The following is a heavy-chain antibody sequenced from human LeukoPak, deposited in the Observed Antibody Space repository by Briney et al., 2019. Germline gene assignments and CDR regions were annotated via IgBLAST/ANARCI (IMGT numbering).Heavy chain of an antibody. J-gene: IGHJ4*02. D-gene: IGHD3-22*01. Sequence: ASVKVSCKASGGTFSSYAISWVRQAPGQGLEWMGRIIPILGIANYAQKFQGRVTITADKSTSTAYMELSSLRSEDTAVYYCARDSEGYYDSSGPPFDYWGQGTLVTVSS. CDR1: GGTFSSYA. CDR3: ARDSEGYYDSSGPPFDY. CDR2: IIPILGIA. V-gene: IGHV1-69*04.